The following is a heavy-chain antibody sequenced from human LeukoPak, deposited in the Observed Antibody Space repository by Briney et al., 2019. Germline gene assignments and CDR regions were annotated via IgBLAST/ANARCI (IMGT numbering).Heavy chain of an antibody. V-gene: IGHV4-59*08. CDR3: ARLRCTRGSCYDEY. CDR2: IYYSGST. D-gene: IGHD2-15*01. Sequence: PSETLSLTCTVSGDSISSCYWSWIRQPPGGGLEWVAYIYYSGSTKYNASLKSRVTISVDTSKNQFSLNLSSVTAADTAVYYCARLRCTRGSCYDEYWGQRTLVTVSS. CDR1: GDSISSCY. J-gene: IGHJ4*02.